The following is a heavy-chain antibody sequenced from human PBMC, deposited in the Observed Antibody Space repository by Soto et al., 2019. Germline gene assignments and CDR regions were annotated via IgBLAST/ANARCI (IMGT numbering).Heavy chain of an antibody. CDR3: AKESGYFAA. CDR1: GFTVDSND. CDR2: IYSGGTT. Sequence: GGSLRLSRAASGFTVDSNDGSWVRQAPGMGLEWVSTIYSGGTTYYADSVKGRFAISRDDSKNTLYLQMNSLRAEDTAVYYCAKESGYFAAWGQGTLVTVSS. V-gene: IGHV3-66*01. D-gene: IGHD5-18*01. J-gene: IGHJ4*02.